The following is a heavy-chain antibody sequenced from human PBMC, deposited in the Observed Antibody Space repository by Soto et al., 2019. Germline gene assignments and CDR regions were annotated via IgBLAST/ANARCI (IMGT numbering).Heavy chain of an antibody. CDR3: TRVEMSAWGKFDS. Sequence: EVQLVESGGGLVQPGGSLRLSCAASGFTFSSYWMHWVRQAPGKGLVWVSRINSDGSTTSYADSVKGRFTISRDNAKNTLYLQMNSLRAEDTAVYYCTRVEMSAWGKFDSWGQGTLVTVSS. V-gene: IGHV3-74*01. J-gene: IGHJ4*02. D-gene: IGHD3-16*01. CDR2: INSDGSTT. CDR1: GFTFSSYW.